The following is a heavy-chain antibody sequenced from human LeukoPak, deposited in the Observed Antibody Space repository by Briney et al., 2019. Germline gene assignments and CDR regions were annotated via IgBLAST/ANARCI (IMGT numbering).Heavy chain of an antibody. Sequence: SETLSLTCTVSGGSISSYYWSWVRQAPGKGLEWIGYIYYSGSTNYNPSLKSRVTISVDTSKNQFSLKLSSVTAADTAVYYCAIGGGSGWYYFDYWGQGTLVTVSS. CDR3: AIGGGSGWYYFDY. CDR2: IYYSGST. CDR1: GGSISSYY. J-gene: IGHJ4*02. D-gene: IGHD6-19*01. V-gene: IGHV4-59*01.